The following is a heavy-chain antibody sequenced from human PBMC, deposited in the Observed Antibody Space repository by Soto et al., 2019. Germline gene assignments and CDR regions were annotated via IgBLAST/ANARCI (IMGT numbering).Heavy chain of an antibody. D-gene: IGHD4-4*01. V-gene: IGHV3-33*01. CDR1: GFTFSSYG. CDR2: IWYDGSNK. J-gene: IGHJ4*02. CDR3: SIETRTVTSRQLDD. Sequence: GESLKISCAASGFTFSSYGMHWVRQAPGKGLEWVAVIWYDGSNKYYADSVKGRFTISRDNSKNTLYLQMNSLRAEDTAVYYCSIETRTVTSRQLDDWGQGTLVTVSS.